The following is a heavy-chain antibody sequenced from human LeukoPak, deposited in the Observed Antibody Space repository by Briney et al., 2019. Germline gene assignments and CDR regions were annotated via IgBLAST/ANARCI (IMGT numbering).Heavy chain of an antibody. Sequence: SVKVSCKASGGTFSSYAISWVRQAPGQGLEWMGRIIPILGIANYAQKLQGRVTITADKSTSTAYMELSSLRSEDTAVYYCARDPAVEMATISLDWGQGTLVTVSS. J-gene: IGHJ4*02. CDR2: IIPILGIA. D-gene: IGHD5-24*01. CDR1: GGTFSSYA. CDR3: ARDPAVEMATISLD. V-gene: IGHV1-69*04.